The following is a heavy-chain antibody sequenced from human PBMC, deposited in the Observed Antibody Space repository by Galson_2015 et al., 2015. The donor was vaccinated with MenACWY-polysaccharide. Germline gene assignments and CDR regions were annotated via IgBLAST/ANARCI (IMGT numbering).Heavy chain of an antibody. CDR2: INYSGST. CDR3: ARAIAVAGQRRDFDL. V-gene: IGHV4-59*01. CDR1: GGSISSYY. J-gene: IGHJ2*01. D-gene: IGHD6-19*01. Sequence: ETLSLTCTVSGGSISSYYWNWIRQPPGKGLEWVEYINYSGSTNHNPSLKSRVTMSVDTSKNQFSLNLTSVTDADTAVYYCARAIAVAGQRRDFDLWGRGTLVTVSS.